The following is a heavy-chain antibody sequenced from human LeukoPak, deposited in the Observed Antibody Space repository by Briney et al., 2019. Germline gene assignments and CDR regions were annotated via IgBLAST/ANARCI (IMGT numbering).Heavy chain of an antibody. CDR1: GGSIGSYY. CDR2: IYSSGST. Sequence: SETLSLTCTVSGGSIGSYYWSWIRQPAGKGLEWIGRIYSSGSTNYNPSLKSRVTMSVDTSKNQFSLKLSSVTAADTAVYYCAREAYYYDSSGYRKFDYWGQGTWSPSPQ. V-gene: IGHV4-4*07. CDR3: AREAYYYDSSGYRKFDY. J-gene: IGHJ4*02. D-gene: IGHD3-22*01.